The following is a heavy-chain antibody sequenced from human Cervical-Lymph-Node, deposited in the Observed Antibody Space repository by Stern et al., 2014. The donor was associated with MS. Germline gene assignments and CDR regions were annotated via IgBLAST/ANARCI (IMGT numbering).Heavy chain of an antibody. D-gene: IGHD3-16*01. J-gene: IGHJ5*02. CDR3: ASRPLTYNWFDP. V-gene: IGHV1-69*06. CDR2: ITPIFGTA. Sequence: QVQLVQSGAEVKKPGSSVKVSCKASGGTFSSYAISWVRQAPGQGLEWMGGITPIFGTANYAQKFQGRVTITADKSTSTAYMELSRLRSEDTAVYYCASRPLTYNWFDPWGQGTLVTVSS. CDR1: GGTFSSYA.